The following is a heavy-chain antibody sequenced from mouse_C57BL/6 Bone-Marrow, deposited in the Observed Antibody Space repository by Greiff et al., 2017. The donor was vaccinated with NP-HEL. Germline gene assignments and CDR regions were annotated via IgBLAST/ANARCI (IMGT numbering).Heavy chain of an antibody. CDR2: IYPGDGDT. D-gene: IGHD1-1*01. Sequence: VQLQQSGPELVKPGASVKISCKASGYAFSSSWMNWVKQRPGKGLEWIGRIYPGDGDTNYNGKFKGKATLTADKSSSTAYMQLSSLTSEDSAVYFCACYYGDYWGQGTTLTVSS. CDR3: ACYYGDY. V-gene: IGHV1-82*01. J-gene: IGHJ2*01. CDR1: GYAFSSSW.